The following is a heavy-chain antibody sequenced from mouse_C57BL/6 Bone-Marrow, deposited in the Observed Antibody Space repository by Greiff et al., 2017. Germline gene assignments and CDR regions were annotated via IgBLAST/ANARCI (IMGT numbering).Heavy chain of an antibody. CDR2: ITPGSGST. Sequence: VQLQQPGAELVKPGASVKLSCPASGFTFTSYWINWVTQRPGQGLAWIGDITPGSGSTNYDEKFQSKATLTADTSASTASMQLSSLTSEDSADYYCARGRMWLLWYCDVWGTGTTVTVSS. V-gene: IGHV1-55*01. D-gene: IGHD1-1*02. J-gene: IGHJ1*03. CDR3: ARGRMWLLWYCDV. CDR1: GFTFTSYW.